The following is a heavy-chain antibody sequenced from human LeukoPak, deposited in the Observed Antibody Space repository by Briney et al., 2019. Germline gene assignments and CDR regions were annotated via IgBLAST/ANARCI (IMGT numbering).Heavy chain of an antibody. CDR3: ARHGNIVIVPAALGFDY. CDR2: IYYSGSA. J-gene: IGHJ4*02. CDR1: GGSITSSSYF. D-gene: IGHD2-2*01. Sequence: SETLSLTCTVSGGSITSSSYFWAWIRQPPGKGLEWIGSIYYSGSAYYNPSLKSRVAISVDTSKNQFSLKLSSVTAADTAMYYCARHGNIVIVPAALGFDYWGRGTLVTVSS. V-gene: IGHV4-39*01.